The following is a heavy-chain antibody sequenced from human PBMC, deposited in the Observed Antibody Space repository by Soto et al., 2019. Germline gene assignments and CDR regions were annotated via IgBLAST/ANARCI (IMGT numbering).Heavy chain of an antibody. D-gene: IGHD2-15*01. J-gene: IGHJ6*03. V-gene: IGHV4-34*01. CDR3: ARVVVAMYYYYYMDV. CDR2: INHSGST. Sequence: SETLSLTCAGYGGSFSGHYWSWIRQPPGKGLEWIGEINHSGSTNYNPALKSRVTISVDTSKNQFSLKLSSVTAADTAVYYCARVVVAMYYYYYMDVSGQGTTVT. CDR1: GGSFSGHY.